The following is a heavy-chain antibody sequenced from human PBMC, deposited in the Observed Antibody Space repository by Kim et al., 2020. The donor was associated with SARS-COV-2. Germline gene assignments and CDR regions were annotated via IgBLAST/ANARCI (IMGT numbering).Heavy chain of an antibody. CDR1: GFTFGSHN. CDR3: TRGWNY. V-gene: IGHV3-23*01. CDR2: ISDSGDSK. Sequence: GGSLGLSCAASGFTFGSHNMNWVRQAPGKGLEWISVISDSGDSKKYADSVKGRFTISRENSKNMLYLQMNSLRAEDTAVYFCTRGWNYWGQGTLVTVSS. J-gene: IGHJ4*02. D-gene: IGHD1-1*01.